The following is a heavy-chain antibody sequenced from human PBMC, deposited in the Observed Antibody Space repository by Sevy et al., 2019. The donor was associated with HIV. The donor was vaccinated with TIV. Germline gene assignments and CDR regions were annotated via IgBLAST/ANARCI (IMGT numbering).Heavy chain of an antibody. J-gene: IGHJ1*01. V-gene: IGHV1-69*13. CDR3: ASLAGSYYTEPEPDGYFQH. D-gene: IGHD1-26*01. Sequence: ASVKVSCKASGGTFSSYAISWVRQAPGQGLEWMGGIIPIFGTANYAQKFQGRVTITADESTRTAYMELSSLRSEDTAVYYCASLAGSYYTEPEPDGYFQHWGQGTLVTVSS. CDR1: GGTFSSYA. CDR2: IIPIFGTA.